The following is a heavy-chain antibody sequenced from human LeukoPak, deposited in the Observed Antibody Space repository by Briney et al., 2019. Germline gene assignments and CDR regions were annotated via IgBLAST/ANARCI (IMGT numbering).Heavy chain of an antibody. CDR2: IRYDGSNK. Sequence: GSLRLSCAASGFTFSSYGMHWVRQAPGKGLEWVAFIRYDGSNKYYADSVKGRFTISRDNSKNTLYLQMNSLRAEDTAAYYCAKEEYSSSWYYFDYWGQGTLVTVSS. CDR3: AKEEYSSSWYYFDY. CDR1: GFTFSSYG. D-gene: IGHD6-13*01. V-gene: IGHV3-30*02. J-gene: IGHJ4*02.